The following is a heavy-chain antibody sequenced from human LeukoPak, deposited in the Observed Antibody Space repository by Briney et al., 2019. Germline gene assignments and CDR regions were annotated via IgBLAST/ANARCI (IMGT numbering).Heavy chain of an antibody. CDR3: AKGLGYCSGGTCYFIDY. CDR2: ISGSGGST. CDR1: GFTFNSNA. Sequence: GGSLRLSCAASGFTFNSNAMRWVRQAPGKGLEWVSGISGSGGSTYYADYVKGRFTISRDNSKNTLYLQMNSPRAEDTAVYYCAKGLGYCSGGTCYFIDYWGQGTLVTVSS. D-gene: IGHD2-15*01. J-gene: IGHJ4*02. V-gene: IGHV3-23*01.